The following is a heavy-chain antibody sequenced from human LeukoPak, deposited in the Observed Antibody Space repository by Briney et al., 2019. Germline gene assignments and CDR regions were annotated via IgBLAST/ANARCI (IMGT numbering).Heavy chain of an antibody. J-gene: IGHJ4*02. D-gene: IGHD3-16*01. V-gene: IGHV5-51*01. CDR1: GYSFTTYW. Sequence: GESLKISCKASGYSFTTYWIGWVRQMPGKGLEWMGIIYPSDSDTRYSPSFQGQVIISADKSISTAYLQWSSLKASDTAIYYCATYSDTFYFDCWGQGTLVTVSS. CDR2: IYPSDSDT. CDR3: ATYSDTFYFDC.